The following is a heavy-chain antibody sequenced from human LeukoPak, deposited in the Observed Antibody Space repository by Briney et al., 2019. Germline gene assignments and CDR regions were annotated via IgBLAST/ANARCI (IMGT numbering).Heavy chain of an antibody. V-gene: IGHV1-8*01. J-gene: IGHJ6*02. Sequence: ASVNVSCKASGYTFTSYDINWVRQATGQGLEWMGWMNPNSGNTGYAQKFQGRVTMTRNTSISTAYMELSSLRSEDTAVYYCARVGEYCSSTSCYPYYYYGMDVWGQGTTVTVSS. CDR1: GYTFTSYD. CDR3: ARVGEYCSSTSCYPYYYYGMDV. CDR2: MNPNSGNT. D-gene: IGHD2-2*01.